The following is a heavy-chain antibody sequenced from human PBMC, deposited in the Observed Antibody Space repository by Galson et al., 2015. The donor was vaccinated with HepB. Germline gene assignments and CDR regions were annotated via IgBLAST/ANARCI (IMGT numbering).Heavy chain of an antibody. V-gene: IGHV3-48*01. CDR3: AREAPYGSGTMGPFDI. CDR2: ISSSSSTI. Sequence: SLRLSCAASGFTFSSYSMNWVRQAPGKELEWVSYISSSSSTIYYADSVKGRFTISRDNAKNSLYLQMNSLRAEDTAVYYCAREAPYGSGTMGPFDIWGQGTMVTVSS. D-gene: IGHD3-10*01. CDR1: GFTFSSYS. J-gene: IGHJ3*02.